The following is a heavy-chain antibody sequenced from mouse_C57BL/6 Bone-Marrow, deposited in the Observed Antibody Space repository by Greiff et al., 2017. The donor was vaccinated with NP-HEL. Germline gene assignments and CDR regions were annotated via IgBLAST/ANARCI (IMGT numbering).Heavy chain of an antibody. D-gene: IGHD1-1*01. Sequence: QVQLQQPGAELVKPGASVKLSCKASGYTFTSYWMHWVKQRPGRGLEWIGRIDSNSGGTKYNEKFKSKATLTVDKPSSTAYMQLSSLTSEDSAVYYCRAFYYGSSYYAMDYWGQVTSVTVSS. V-gene: IGHV1-72*01. CDR2: IDSNSGGT. CDR3: RAFYYGSSYYAMDY. CDR1: GYTFTSYW. J-gene: IGHJ4*01.